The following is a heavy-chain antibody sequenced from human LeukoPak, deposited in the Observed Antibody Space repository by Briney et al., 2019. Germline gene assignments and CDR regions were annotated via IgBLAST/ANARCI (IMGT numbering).Heavy chain of an antibody. J-gene: IGHJ4*02. V-gene: IGHV4-59*01. Sequence: SETLSLTCTVSGGSISSYYWSWVRQPPGKGLEWIGYIYYSGSTNYNPSLKSRVTISVDTSKNQFSLKLSSVTAADTAVYYCARVMGGYSYGSLDYWGQGTLVTVSS. CDR1: GGSISSYY. D-gene: IGHD5-18*01. CDR3: ARVMGGYSYGSLDY. CDR2: IYYSGST.